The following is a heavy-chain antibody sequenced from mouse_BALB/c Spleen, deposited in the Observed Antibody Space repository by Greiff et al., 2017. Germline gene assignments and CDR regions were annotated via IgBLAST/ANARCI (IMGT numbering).Heavy chain of an antibody. CDR1: GFAFSSYD. D-gene: IGHD2-1*01. CDR3: ARGGNYDY. CDR2: ISSGGGST. J-gene: IGHJ2*01. V-gene: IGHV5-12-1*01. Sequence: EVHLVESGGGLVKPGGSLKLSCAASGFAFSSYDMSWVRQTPEKRLEWVAYISSGGGSTYYPDTVKGRFTISRDNAKNTLYLEMSSLRSEDTAMYYCARGGNYDYWGQGTTLTVSS.